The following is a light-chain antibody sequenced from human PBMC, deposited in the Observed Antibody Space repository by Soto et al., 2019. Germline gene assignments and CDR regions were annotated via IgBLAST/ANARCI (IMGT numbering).Light chain of an antibody. CDR2: DVS. CDR3: SSYTSSSTLNVV. J-gene: IGLJ2*01. CDR1: SSDVGGYNY. Sequence: QSALTQPASVSGSPGQSITISCTGTSSDVGGYNYVSWYQQHPGKAPKLMIYDVSNRPSGVSNRFSGSKSGNTASLTISGLQAEDDADYYCSSYTSSSTLNVVFGGGTQLTVL. V-gene: IGLV2-14*01.